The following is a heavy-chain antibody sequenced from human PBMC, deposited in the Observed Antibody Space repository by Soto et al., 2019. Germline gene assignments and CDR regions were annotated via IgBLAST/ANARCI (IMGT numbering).Heavy chain of an antibody. D-gene: IGHD3-3*01. V-gene: IGHV3-15*01. CDR3: TTDSMYYDFWSGYRFDY. CDR1: GFTFSNAW. CDR2: IKSKTDGGTT. J-gene: IGHJ4*02. Sequence: SLRLSCAASGFTFSNAWMSWVRQAPGKGLEWVGRIKSKTDGGTTDYAAPVKGRFTISRDDSKNTLYLQMNSLKTEDTAVYYCTTDSMYYDFWSGYRFDYWGQGTLVTVSS.